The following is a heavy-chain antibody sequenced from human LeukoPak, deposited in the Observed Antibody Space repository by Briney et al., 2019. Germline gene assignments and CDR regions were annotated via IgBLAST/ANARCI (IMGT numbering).Heavy chain of an antibody. CDR2: IFPSGGEI. V-gene: IGHV3-23*01. Sequence: GGSLRLSCAASGFTFSTFAMVWVRQPPGKGLEWVSSIFPSGGEIHYVDSVRGRFTISRDNSKSTLSLQMNSLRAEDTAIYYCATYRQVLLPFESWGQGTLVTVSS. D-gene: IGHD2-8*02. J-gene: IGHJ4*02. CDR3: ATYRQVLLPFES. CDR1: GFTFSTFA.